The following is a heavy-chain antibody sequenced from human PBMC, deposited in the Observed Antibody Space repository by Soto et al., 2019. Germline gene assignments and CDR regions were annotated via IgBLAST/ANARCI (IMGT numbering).Heavy chain of an antibody. J-gene: IGHJ4*02. CDR1: GFTFSSYG. CDR2: ISYDGSNK. CDR3: AATWDGYSYGDGVYYFDY. Sequence: QVQLVESGGGVVQPGRSLRLSCAASGFTFSSYGMHWVRQAPGKGLEWVAVISYDGSNKYYADSVKGRFTISRDNSKNTLYLQMNSLRAEDTAGYYCAATWDGYSYGDGVYYFDYWGQGTLVTVSS. V-gene: IGHV3-30*03. D-gene: IGHD5-18*01.